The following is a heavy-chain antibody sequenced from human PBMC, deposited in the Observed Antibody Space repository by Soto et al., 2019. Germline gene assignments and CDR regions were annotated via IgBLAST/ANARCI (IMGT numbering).Heavy chain of an antibody. CDR3: ARITRSRHCVTKNCYSVARFDP. D-gene: IGHD6-13*01. CDR2: IDPSDSHA. CDR1: GYTFSTYW. J-gene: IGHJ5*01. Sequence: GESLKISCQASGYTFSTYWISWVRQMPGKALEWMGTIDPSDSHANYSYSFQGHVSMSVDKSIGTAYLKWSGLKASDSAMYYCARITRSRHCVTKNCYSVARFDPWGQGTLVTV. V-gene: IGHV5-10-1*01.